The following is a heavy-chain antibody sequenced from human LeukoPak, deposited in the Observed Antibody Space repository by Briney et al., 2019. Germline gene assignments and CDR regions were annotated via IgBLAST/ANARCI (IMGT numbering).Heavy chain of an antibody. CDR3: ARGPRGYSYGYLGY. CDR2: IYYSGST. V-gene: IGHV4-59*01. CDR1: GGSISSYY. D-gene: IGHD5-18*01. J-gene: IGHJ4*02. Sequence: SETLSLTCTVSGGSISSYYWSWIRQPPGEGLEWFGYIYYSGSTNYNPSLKSRVTISVDTSKNQFSLKLSSVTAADTAVYYCARGPRGYSYGYLGYWGQGTLVTVSS.